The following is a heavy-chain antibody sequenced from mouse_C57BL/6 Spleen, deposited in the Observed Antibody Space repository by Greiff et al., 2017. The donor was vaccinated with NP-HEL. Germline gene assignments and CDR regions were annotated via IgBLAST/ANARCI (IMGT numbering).Heavy chain of an antibody. D-gene: IGHD2-3*01. CDR1: GYTFTSYW. V-gene: IGHV1-52*01. J-gene: IGHJ1*03. Sequence: VKLQQPGAELVRPGSSVKLSCKASGYTFTSYWMHWVKQRPIQGLEWIGNIDPSDSETHYNQKFKDKATLTVDKSSSTAYMQLSSLTSEDSAVYYCARGGVIYDGYSWYFDVWGTGTTVTVSS. CDR2: IDPSDSET. CDR3: ARGGVIYDGYSWYFDV.